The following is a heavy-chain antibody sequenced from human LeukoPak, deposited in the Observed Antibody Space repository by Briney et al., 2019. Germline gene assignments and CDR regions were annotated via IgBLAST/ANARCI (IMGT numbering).Heavy chain of an antibody. D-gene: IGHD6-13*01. J-gene: IGHJ5*02. CDR3: ARKQQLVRLGFFWFDP. Sequence: SETLSLTCTVSGGSISSSSYCWGWIRQPPGKGLEWIGTICYSGSTFYNPSLKSRVTISVDTSKNQFSLRLSSVTAADTAVYYCARKQQLVRLGFFWFDPWGQGTLVTVSS. CDR2: ICYSGST. V-gene: IGHV4-39*01. CDR1: GGSISSSSYC.